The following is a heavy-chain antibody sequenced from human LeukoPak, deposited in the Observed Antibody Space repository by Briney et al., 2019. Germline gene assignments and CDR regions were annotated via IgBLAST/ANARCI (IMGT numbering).Heavy chain of an antibody. CDR3: AKDPNGDYIGTFDI. J-gene: IGHJ3*02. Sequence: PGGSLRLSCTTSKFKFNSYGMTWVRQAPGKGLEWVSSISGSGGSTQYAASVQGRLTISRDNSKNTLYLQMNSLRAEDTAVYYCAKDPNGDYIGTFDIWGQGTMVTVSS. D-gene: IGHD4-17*01. CDR2: ISGSGGST. CDR1: KFKFNSYG. V-gene: IGHV3-23*01.